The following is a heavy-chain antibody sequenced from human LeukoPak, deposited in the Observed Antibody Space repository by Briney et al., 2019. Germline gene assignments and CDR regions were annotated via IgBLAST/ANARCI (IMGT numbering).Heavy chain of an antibody. CDR1: GGSISSSSYY. V-gene: IGHV4-39*01. CDR3: ARQTYSSSWPDY. Sequence: SETLSLTCTVSGGSISSSSYYWGWIRQPPGKGLEWIGSIYYSGSTYYNPSLKSRVTISVDTSKNQFSLKLSSVTAADTAVYYCARQTYSSSWPDYWGQGTLVTVSS. CDR2: IYYSGST. D-gene: IGHD6-13*01. J-gene: IGHJ4*02.